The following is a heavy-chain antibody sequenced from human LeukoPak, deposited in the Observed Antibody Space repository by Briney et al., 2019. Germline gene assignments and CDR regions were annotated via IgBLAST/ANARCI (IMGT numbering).Heavy chain of an antibody. CDR2: FDPEGGET. CDR3: ATEGAHYYGMDV. CDR1: GYTLTELS. V-gene: IGHV1-24*01. Sequence: ASVKVSCKVSGYTLTELSMHWVRQAPGKGLEWMGGFDPEGGETIYAQKFQGRVTMTEDTSTDTAYMELSSLRSEDTAVYYCATEGAHYYGMDVWGQGTTVTVSS. J-gene: IGHJ6*02. D-gene: IGHD3-16*01.